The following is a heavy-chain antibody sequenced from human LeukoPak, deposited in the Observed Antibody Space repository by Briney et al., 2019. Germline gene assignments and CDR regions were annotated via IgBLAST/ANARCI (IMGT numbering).Heavy chain of an antibody. CDR1: GFTFDDYA. Sequence: GGSLRLSCAASGFTFDDYAMHWVRQAPGKGLEWVSGISWNSGSIGYADSVKGRFTISRDNAKNPLYLQMNSLRAEDTALYYCAKDKGYSYGYTFDYWGQGTLVTVSS. D-gene: IGHD5-18*01. V-gene: IGHV3-9*01. CDR3: AKDKGYSYGYTFDY. CDR2: ISWNSGSI. J-gene: IGHJ4*02.